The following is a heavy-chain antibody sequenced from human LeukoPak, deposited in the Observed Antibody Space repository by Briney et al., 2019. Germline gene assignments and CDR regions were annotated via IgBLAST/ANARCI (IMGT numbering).Heavy chain of an antibody. CDR2: IYYSGST. J-gene: IGHJ5*02. CDR1: GGSVSSSSYY. V-gene: IGHV4-61*01. Sequence: PSETLSLTCTESGGSVSSSSYYWSWIRQPPGKGLEWIGYIYYSGSTNYNPSLKSRVTISVDTFKNQFSLKLSSVTAADTAVYYCARSLNWFDPWGQGTLVTVSS. CDR3: ARSLNWFDP.